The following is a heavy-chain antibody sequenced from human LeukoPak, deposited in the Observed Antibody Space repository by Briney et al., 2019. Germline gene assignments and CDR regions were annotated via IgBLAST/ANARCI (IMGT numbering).Heavy chain of an antibody. CDR1: VGTFSTYA. CDR2: VTPIFGTA. CDR3: AREYCSTTICFGRGGFDY. D-gene: IGHD2-2*01. V-gene: IGHV1-69*05. J-gene: IGHJ4*02. Sequence: SVKVSRKASVGTFSTYAISWVRQAPRQGREWMGGVTPIFGTANYAQNLQGRVTITTDESTSTAYMELSSLRSEDTAVYYCAREYCSTTICFGRGGFDYWGQGTLVTVSS.